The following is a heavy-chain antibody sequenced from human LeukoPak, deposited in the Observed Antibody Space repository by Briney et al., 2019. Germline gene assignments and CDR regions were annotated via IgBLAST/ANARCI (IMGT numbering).Heavy chain of an antibody. CDR2: INHSGST. Sequence: SETLSLTCAVYGGSFSGYYWSWIRQPPGKGLEWIGEINHSGSTNYNPSLKSRVTISVDTSKNQFSLKLSSVTAADTAVYYCARKKGRYTYGDYYYYYGMDVWGQGTTVTVSS. CDR1: GGSFSGYY. D-gene: IGHD4-17*01. CDR3: ARKKGRYTYGDYYYYYGMDV. J-gene: IGHJ6*02. V-gene: IGHV4-34*01.